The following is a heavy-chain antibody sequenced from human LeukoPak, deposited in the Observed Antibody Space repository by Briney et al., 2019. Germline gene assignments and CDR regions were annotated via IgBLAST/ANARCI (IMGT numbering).Heavy chain of an antibody. CDR2: ITGNNGNT. V-gene: IGHV1-18*01. CDR1: GYTFSGYG. D-gene: IGHD1-26*01. J-gene: IGHJ4*02. CDR3: ARDQRNSGSYRFEY. Sequence: GASVRVSCKTSGYTFSGYGISWVRQAPGQGLEWMGWITGNNGNTNYAPSLQGRVIMIKDTSTNTAYMELTSLRSDDTAVYYCARDQRNSGSYRFEYWGQGTLVTVSS.